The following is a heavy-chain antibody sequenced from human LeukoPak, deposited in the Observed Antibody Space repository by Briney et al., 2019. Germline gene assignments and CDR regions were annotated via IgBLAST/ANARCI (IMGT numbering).Heavy chain of an antibody. Sequence: ASVKVSCKASGYTFTSYDINWVRQATGQGLEWMGWMNPNSGSTGYAQKFQGRVTITRNTSISTAYMELSSLRSEDTAVYYCARNYYDSSGYYYYYYYYMDVWGKGTTVTVSS. D-gene: IGHD3-22*01. V-gene: IGHV1-8*03. CDR1: GYTFTSYD. CDR2: MNPNSGST. J-gene: IGHJ6*03. CDR3: ARNYYDSSGYYYYYYYYMDV.